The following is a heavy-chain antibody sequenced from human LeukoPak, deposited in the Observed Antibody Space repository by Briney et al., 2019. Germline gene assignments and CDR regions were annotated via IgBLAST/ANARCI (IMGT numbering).Heavy chain of an antibody. Sequence: GGSLRLSCAASGFTFSSYSMNWVRQAPGKGLEWVSSISSSSSYIYYADSVKGRFTISRDNAKNSLYLQMNSLRAEDTAVYYCAKDHFDYYDMDVWGQGTTVTVSS. V-gene: IGHV3-21*04. CDR3: AKDHFDYYDMDV. D-gene: IGHD2/OR15-2a*01. CDR1: GFTFSSYS. CDR2: ISSSSSYI. J-gene: IGHJ6*02.